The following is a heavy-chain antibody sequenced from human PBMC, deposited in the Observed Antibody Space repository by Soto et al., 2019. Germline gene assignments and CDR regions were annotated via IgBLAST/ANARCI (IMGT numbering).Heavy chain of an antibody. J-gene: IGHJ3*02. CDR3: AHMAWDNSLTAFDI. Sequence: SGPTLVKPTQTLTLTCTFSGFSLSTSGVGVAWIRQPPGKALEWLALIYWDDDKRNSPFLKNKFTITKDTSKNRLVLTMTNMDPVDTGTYYCAHMAWDNSLTAFDIWGQGTMVTVSS. CDR1: GFSLSTSGVG. V-gene: IGHV2-5*02. D-gene: IGHD1-20*01. CDR2: IYWDDDK.